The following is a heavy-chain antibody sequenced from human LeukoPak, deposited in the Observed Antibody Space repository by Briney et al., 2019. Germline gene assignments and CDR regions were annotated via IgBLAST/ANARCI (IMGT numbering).Heavy chain of an antibody. Sequence: GGSLRLSCAASGFTFSSYAMSWVRQAPGKGLEWVSAIYGGGEGTYYADSVEGRFTVSRDNSKNTLYLQMDGLRAEDTAVYYCAKMAGMTRQVYYMDVWGKGATVTVSS. D-gene: IGHD1-1*01. CDR1: GFTFSSYA. CDR3: AKMAGMTRQVYYMDV. CDR2: IYGGGEGT. J-gene: IGHJ6*03. V-gene: IGHV3-23*01.